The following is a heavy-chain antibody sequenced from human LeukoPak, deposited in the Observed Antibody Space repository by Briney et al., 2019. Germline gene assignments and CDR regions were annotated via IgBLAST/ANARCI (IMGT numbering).Heavy chain of an antibody. Sequence: SETLSLTCTASGGSISSRSYYWGWIRQPPGKGLEWIGSIYYSGSTYYNPSLKSRVTISVDTSKNKFSPKLSSVTAADTAVYYCASRGGCSSTSCYNWFDPWGQGTLVTVSS. V-gene: IGHV4-39*07. J-gene: IGHJ5*02. CDR3: ASRGGCSSTSCYNWFDP. D-gene: IGHD2-2*01. CDR2: IYYSGST. CDR1: GGSISSRSYY.